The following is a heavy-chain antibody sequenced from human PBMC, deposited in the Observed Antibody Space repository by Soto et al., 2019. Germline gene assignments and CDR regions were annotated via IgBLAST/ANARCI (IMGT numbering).Heavy chain of an antibody. D-gene: IGHD2-15*01. Sequence: GGSLRLSCVASGVTFSSYAMSWVRQAPGKGLEWVSASSSIDGSVYYADSVRGRFTISRDNAKNTLYLQMNSLRAEDTAVYYCARESAYCNGGSCFWSNYYYYYMDVWGKGTTVTVSS. J-gene: IGHJ6*03. CDR3: ARESAYCNGGSCFWSNYYYYYMDV. V-gene: IGHV3-23*01. CDR1: GVTFSSYA. CDR2: SSSIDGSV.